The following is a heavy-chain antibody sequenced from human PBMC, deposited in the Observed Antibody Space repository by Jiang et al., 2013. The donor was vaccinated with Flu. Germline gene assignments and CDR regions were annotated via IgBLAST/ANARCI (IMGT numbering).Heavy chain of an antibody. J-gene: IGHJ3*01. V-gene: IGHV1-2*02. Sequence: SGAEVKTPGASVKVSCKASGYRFTDYYIHWMRQAPGQGLGQGLEYMGWINPKTGEAKYARKFQGRVTMTRDTSIITVYMELLSLTSEDTAIFYCARGPSAQGAFDFWGQGTKVTVSS. CDR2: INPKTGEA. CDR3: ARGPSAQGAFDF. CDR1: GYRFTDYY.